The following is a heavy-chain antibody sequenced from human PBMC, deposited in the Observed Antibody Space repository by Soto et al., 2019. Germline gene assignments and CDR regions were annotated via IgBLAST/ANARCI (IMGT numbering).Heavy chain of an antibody. CDR1: GHTFRSLS. D-gene: IGHD3-22*01. J-gene: IGHJ4*02. CDR3: AEDSSGYYY. V-gene: IGHV1-24*01. Sequence: ASVKVSCKASGHTFRSLSMRWVRQATGQRLEWMGGFDAESYTTKYAQRFQDRVSIAWDTSANTAYMELSGLRSEDTAVYYCAEDSSGYYYWGQGTQVTVSS. CDR2: FDAESYTT.